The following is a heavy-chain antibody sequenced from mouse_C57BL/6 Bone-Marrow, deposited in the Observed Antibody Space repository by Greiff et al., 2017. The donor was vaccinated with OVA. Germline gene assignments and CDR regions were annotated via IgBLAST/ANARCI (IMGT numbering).Heavy chain of an antibody. CDR1: GYTFTSYW. Sequence: VQLQQPGAELVKPGASVKLSCKASGYTFTSYWMQWVKQRPGQGLEWIGEIDPSDSYTNYNQKFKGKATLTVDTSSSTAYMQLSSLTSEDSAVYYCSYGSSHGLDYWGQGTTLTVSS. CDR3: SYGSSHGLDY. J-gene: IGHJ2*01. CDR2: IDPSDSYT. V-gene: IGHV1-50*01. D-gene: IGHD1-1*01.